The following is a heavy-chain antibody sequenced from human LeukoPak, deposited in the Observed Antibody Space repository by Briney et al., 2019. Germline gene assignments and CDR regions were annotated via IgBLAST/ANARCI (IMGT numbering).Heavy chain of an antibody. D-gene: IGHD2-15*01. V-gene: IGHV1-46*01. Sequence: GASVKVSCKASGYTFTSYYMHWVRQAPGQGLEWMGIINPSGGSTSYAQKFQGRVTMTRDTSTSTVYMELSSLRSEDTAVYYCVRDAICSGGSCYAPYAFDIWGQGTMVTVSS. J-gene: IGHJ3*02. CDR3: VRDAICSGGSCYAPYAFDI. CDR1: GYTFTSYY. CDR2: INPSGGST.